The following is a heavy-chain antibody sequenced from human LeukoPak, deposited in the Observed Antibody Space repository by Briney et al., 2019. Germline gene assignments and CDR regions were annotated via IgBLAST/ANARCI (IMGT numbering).Heavy chain of an antibody. CDR2: IYYSGST. D-gene: IGHD3-16*01. J-gene: IGHJ4*02. V-gene: IGHV4-39*07. CDR1: GGSISSSSYY. Sequence: PSETLSLTCTVSGGSISSSSYYWGWIRQPPEKGLEWIGSIYYSGSTYYNPSLKSRVTISVDTSKNQFSLKLSSVTAADTAVYYCARRRIGGFDYWGQGTLVTVSS. CDR3: ARRRIGGFDY.